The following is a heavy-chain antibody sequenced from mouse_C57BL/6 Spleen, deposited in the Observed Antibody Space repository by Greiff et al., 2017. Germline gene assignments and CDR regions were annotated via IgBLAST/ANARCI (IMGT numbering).Heavy chain of an antibody. CDR3: ARWADCYYNY. Sequence: VQLQQSGPELVKPGASVKISCTASGYAFSSSWMNWVKQRPGKGLEWIGRIYPGDGDTNYNGKFKGKATLTADKASSTAYMQLSSLTSEDSAVYCCARWADCYYNYWGQGTTLTVSS. J-gene: IGHJ2*01. CDR1: GYAFSSSW. V-gene: IGHV1-82*01. CDR2: IYPGDGDT. D-gene: IGHD2-3*01.